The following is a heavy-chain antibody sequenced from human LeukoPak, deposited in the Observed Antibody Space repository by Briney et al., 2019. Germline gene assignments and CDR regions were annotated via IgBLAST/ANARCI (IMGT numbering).Heavy chain of an antibody. CDR1: GFTFSTYN. V-gene: IGHV3-33*08. D-gene: IGHD6-13*01. Sequence: GGSLRLSCAASGFTFSTYNMNWVRQAPGKGLEWVAGIWYDGSNKYYAHSVKGRFTISRDNSKNTLYLQMNSLRAEDTAVYYCARDAGYSSSWYFDYSGQGTLVTVSS. J-gene: IGHJ4*02. CDR2: IWYDGSNK. CDR3: ARDAGYSSSWYFDY.